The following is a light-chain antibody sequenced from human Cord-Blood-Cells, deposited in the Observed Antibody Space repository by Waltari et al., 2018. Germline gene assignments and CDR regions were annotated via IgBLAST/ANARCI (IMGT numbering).Light chain of an antibody. CDR3: QQYGSSQT. CDR1: QSVSSSY. V-gene: IGKV3-20*01. Sequence: EIVLTQSPGTLSLSPGERATLSCRASQSVSSSYLAWYQQNPGQAPRLLIYGASSRATSIPDRFSGSGSGTDFTLTISRLEPEDFAVYYCQQYGSSQTFGQGTKVEIK. CDR2: GAS. J-gene: IGKJ1*01.